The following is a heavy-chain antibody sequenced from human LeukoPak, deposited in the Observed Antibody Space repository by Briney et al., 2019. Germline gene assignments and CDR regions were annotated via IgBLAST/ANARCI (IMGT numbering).Heavy chain of an antibody. D-gene: IGHD5-18*01. CDR1: GGSLSSSIYY. Sequence: SETLSLTCTVSGGSLSSSIYYWGWIRQPPGKGLECIGSIYYSGSTYYNPSLKSRVTISVDTSKNQFSLKLRSMTAADTAMYYYERRDTAMEIFDYWGQGILVTVSS. CDR2: IYYSGST. J-gene: IGHJ4*02. V-gene: IGHV4-39*01. CDR3: ERRDTAMEIFDY.